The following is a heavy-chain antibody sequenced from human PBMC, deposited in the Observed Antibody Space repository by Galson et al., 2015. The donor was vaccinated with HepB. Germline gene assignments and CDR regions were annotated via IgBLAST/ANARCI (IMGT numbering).Heavy chain of an antibody. D-gene: IGHD3-22*01. CDR1: GFTFSSYW. CDR2: IKQDGSEK. CDR3: ASGGYYLEYFQH. Sequence: SLRLSCAASGFTFSSYWMSWVRQAPGKGLEWVANIKQDGSEKYYVDSVKGRFTISRDNAKNSLYLQMNSLRAEDTAVYYCASGGYYLEYFQHWGQGTLVTVSS. V-gene: IGHV3-7*03. J-gene: IGHJ1*01.